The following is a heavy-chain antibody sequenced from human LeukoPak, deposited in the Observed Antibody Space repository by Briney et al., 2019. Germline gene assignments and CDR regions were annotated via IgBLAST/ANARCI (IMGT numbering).Heavy chain of an antibody. V-gene: IGHV1-18*01. CDR2: ISAYNGNT. J-gene: IGHJ4*02. CDR1: GYTFTSYG. Sequence: ASVKASCEASGYTFTSYGISWVRQAPGQGLEWMGWISAYNGNTNYAQKLQGRVTMTTDTSTSTAYTELRSLRSDDTAVYYCARAVYYFDYWGQGTLVTVSS. CDR3: ARAVYYFDY.